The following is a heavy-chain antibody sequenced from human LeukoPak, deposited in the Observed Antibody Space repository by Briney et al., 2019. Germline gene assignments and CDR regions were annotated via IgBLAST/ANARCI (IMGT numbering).Heavy chain of an antibody. CDR3: AREVSLSESSPQGWFDP. J-gene: IGHJ5*02. CDR2: IYSGGST. Sequence: PGGSLRLSCAASGFTVSSNYMSWVRQAPGKGLEWVSVIYSGGSTYYADSVKGRFTISRDNSKNTLYLQMNSLRAEDTAVYYCAREVSLSESSPQGWFDPWGQGTLVTVSS. D-gene: IGHD6-6*01. CDR1: GFTVSSNY. V-gene: IGHV3-53*01.